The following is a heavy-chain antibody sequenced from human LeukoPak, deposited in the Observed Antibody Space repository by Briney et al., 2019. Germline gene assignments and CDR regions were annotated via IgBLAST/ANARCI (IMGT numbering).Heavy chain of an antibody. CDR1: GFTFSSYG. Sequence: PGRPLRLSCAASGFTFSSYGMHWVRQAPGKGLEWVAVISYDGSNKYYADSVKGRFTISRDNSKNTLYLQMNSLRAEDTAIYYCAKEYCSGDNCHSYGMDVWGQGTTVTVSS. D-gene: IGHD2-15*01. CDR2: ISYDGSNK. V-gene: IGHV3-30*18. J-gene: IGHJ6*02. CDR3: AKEYCSGDNCHSYGMDV.